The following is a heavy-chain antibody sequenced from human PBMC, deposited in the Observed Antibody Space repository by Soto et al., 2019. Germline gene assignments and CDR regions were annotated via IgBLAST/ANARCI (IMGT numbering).Heavy chain of an antibody. D-gene: IGHD5-12*01. V-gene: IGHV1-69*08. CDR2: IIPLLDIA. CDR1: GVTFSNDI. CDR3: ARDSPIGSTSSGYDAIDS. Sequence: QVQLVQSGAEVKKPGSSVKVSCKASGVTFSNDIITWVRRAPGQGLEWMGRIIPLLDIANYAQKFQGRVTITADKSTSTAYMELNSLRSEDTAVYYCARDSPIGSTSSGYDAIDSWGQGTLVTVSS. J-gene: IGHJ4*02.